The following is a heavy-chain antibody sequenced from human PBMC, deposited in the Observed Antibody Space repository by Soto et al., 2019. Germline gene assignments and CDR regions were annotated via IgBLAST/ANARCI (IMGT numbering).Heavy chain of an antibody. Sequence: QITLKESGPTLVKPTQTLTLTCTFSGFSLTSTAVGVNWIRQPPGKALEWLALIYWDDNNQYNPSLKSRLTVTKDTSKNQVVLTMTNMDPVDTATYYCAHGSGWLSDYWGQGTLVTASS. J-gene: IGHJ4*02. D-gene: IGHD6-19*01. V-gene: IGHV2-5*02. CDR2: IYWDDNN. CDR1: GFSLTSTAVG. CDR3: AHGSGWLSDY.